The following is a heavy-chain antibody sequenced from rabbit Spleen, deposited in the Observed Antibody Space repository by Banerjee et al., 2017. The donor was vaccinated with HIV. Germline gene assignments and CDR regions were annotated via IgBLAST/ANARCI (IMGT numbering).Heavy chain of an antibody. D-gene: IGHD1-1*01. Sequence: QSLEESGGALVKPGASLTLTCTASGFSFSNTYWMCWVRQAPGKGLEWIACIDAGSSGSTYYASWVNGRFSISKTSSTTVTLQMTSLTAADTATYFCARDLVAVIGWNFYLWGPGTLVTVS. CDR1: GFSFSNTYW. CDR3: ARDLVAVIGWNFYL. CDR2: IDAGSSGST. V-gene: IGHV1S40*01. J-gene: IGHJ4*01.